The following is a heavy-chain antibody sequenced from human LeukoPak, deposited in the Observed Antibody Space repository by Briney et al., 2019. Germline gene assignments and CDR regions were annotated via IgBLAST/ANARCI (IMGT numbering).Heavy chain of an antibody. CDR1: GGSISSGSYY. J-gene: IGHJ4*02. D-gene: IGHD5-12*01. CDR2: IYTSGST. CDR3: ARGYSGYDLDY. V-gene: IGHV4-61*02. Sequence: SQTLSLTCTVSGGSISSGSYYWSWIRQPAGKGLEWIGRIYTSGSTNYNPSLKGRVTISVDTSKNQFSLKLSSVTAADTAVYYCARGYSGYDLDYWGQGTLVTVSS.